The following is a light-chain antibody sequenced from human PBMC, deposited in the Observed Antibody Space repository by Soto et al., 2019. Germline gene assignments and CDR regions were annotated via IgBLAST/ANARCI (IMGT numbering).Light chain of an antibody. Sequence: TQSPSTLSLSPGERATLSCRASQSVSSYLAWYQQKPGQAPRLLIYDASNRATGIPARFSGSGSGTDFTLTISRLEPEDFALYYCQQYGSSVQFGGGTKVDIK. CDR1: QSVSSY. J-gene: IGKJ4*02. CDR2: DAS. CDR3: QQYGSSVQ. V-gene: IGKV3-20*01.